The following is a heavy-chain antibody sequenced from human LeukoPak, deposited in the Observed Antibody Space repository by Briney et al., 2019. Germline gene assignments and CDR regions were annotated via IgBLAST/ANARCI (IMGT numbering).Heavy chain of an antibody. D-gene: IGHD3-22*01. CDR1: GYTFTSYG. V-gene: IGHV1-18*01. CDR2: ISAYNGNT. Sequence: SVKVSCKASGYTFTSYGISWVRQAPGQGLEWMGWISAYNGNTNYAQKLQGRVTMTTDTSTSTAYMELRGLRSDDTAVYYCARDPGITMIVVARGGIDYWGQGTLVTVSS. CDR3: ARDPGITMIVVARGGIDY. J-gene: IGHJ4*02.